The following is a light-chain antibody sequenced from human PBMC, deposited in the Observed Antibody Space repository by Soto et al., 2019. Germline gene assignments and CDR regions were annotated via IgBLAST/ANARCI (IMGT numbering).Light chain of an antibody. CDR1: SSDVGAYNF. Sequence: QSALTQPASVSGSPGQSITISCTGTSSDVGAYNFVSWYQQFPGKAPKLMIYEVSNRPSGVSDRFSGSKSGNTASQIISGLQAEDEADYYCSSQTGSATMVFGGGTKLTVL. J-gene: IGLJ2*01. CDR2: EVS. V-gene: IGLV2-14*01. CDR3: SSQTGSATMV.